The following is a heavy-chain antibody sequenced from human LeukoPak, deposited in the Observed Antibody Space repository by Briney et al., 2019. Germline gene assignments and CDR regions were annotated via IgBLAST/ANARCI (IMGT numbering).Heavy chain of an antibody. Sequence: GASVKVSCKASGYTFTSYGISWVRQAPGHGLEWMGWISAYNGNTNYAQKLQGRVTMTTDTSTSTAYMELRSLRSDDTAVYYCARAKHYDFWSGYQPDYYYGMDVWGQGTTVTVSS. J-gene: IGHJ6*02. CDR3: ARAKHYDFWSGYQPDYYYGMDV. D-gene: IGHD3-3*01. CDR1: GYTFTSYG. V-gene: IGHV1-18*01. CDR2: ISAYNGNT.